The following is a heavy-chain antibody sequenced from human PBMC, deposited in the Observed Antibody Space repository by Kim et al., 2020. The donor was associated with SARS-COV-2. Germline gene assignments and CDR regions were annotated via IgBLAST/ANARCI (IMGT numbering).Heavy chain of an antibody. Sequence: GGSLRLSCAASGFTFSNYWMSWVRQAPGKGLEWVANIRQHGSDKFYVDSVKGRFTVSRDDAKNSLYLQMNSLRADDTAVYYCARDGGGTGLIKGFDYWGHGTLVTVSS. J-gene: IGHJ4*01. CDR2: IRQHGSDK. CDR1: GFTFSNYW. CDR3: ARDGGGTGLIKGFDY. V-gene: IGHV3-7*03. D-gene: IGHD2-15*01.